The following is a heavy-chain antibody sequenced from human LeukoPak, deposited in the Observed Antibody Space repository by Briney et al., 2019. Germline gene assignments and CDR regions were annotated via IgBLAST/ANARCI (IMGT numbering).Heavy chain of an antibody. J-gene: IGHJ3*01. CDR3: ARERGEIEAFDL. D-gene: IGHD3-16*01. Sequence: GASVKVSCRASGSTFNFYGINWVRQAPGQGLEWMGWIGAYNGNTNYAQTLQDRVTMTKDTSTSTAYIELRSVRSDDTAVYYCARERGEIEAFDLWGEGTMVTVSS. CDR2: IGAYNGNT. CDR1: GSTFNFYG. V-gene: IGHV1-18*01.